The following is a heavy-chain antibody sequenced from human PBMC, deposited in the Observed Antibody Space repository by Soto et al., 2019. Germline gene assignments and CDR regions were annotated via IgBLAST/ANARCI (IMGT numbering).Heavy chain of an antibody. J-gene: IGHJ4*02. Sequence: QVQLQESGPGLVKPSGTLSLTCAVSGASISSTNWWSWVRQPPGKGLEWVGEIYHSGSTNYNPSLMSXXTXSXXKSKNQFALELSSVTAADTALYYCARKGWTGGIDYWGQGALVSVSS. CDR1: GASISSTNW. D-gene: IGHD7-27*01. CDR2: IYHSGST. V-gene: IGHV4-4*02. CDR3: ARKGWTGGIDY.